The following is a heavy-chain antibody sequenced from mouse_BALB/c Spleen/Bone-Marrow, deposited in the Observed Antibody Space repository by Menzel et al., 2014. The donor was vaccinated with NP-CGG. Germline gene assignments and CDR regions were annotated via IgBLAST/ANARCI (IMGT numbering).Heavy chain of an antibody. J-gene: IGHJ2*01. V-gene: IGHV14-3*02. D-gene: IGHD1-1*01. CDR1: GFNIKDTY. Sequence: DVKLQESGAELVKPGASVKLSCTASGFNIKDTYMHWVKQRPEQGLEWIGRIDPANGNTKYDPKFQGKATITADTSSNTAYLQLSSLTSEDTAVYYYASYYYGHYFDYWGQGTTLTVSS. CDR2: IDPANGNT. CDR3: ASYYYGHYFDY.